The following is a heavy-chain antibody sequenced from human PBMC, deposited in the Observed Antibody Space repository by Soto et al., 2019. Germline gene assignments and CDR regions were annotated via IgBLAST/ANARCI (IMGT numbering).Heavy chain of an antibody. J-gene: IGHJ5*02. CDR3: ARSAEYDSSGYYYLNWFDP. CDR2: ISSSSTI. CDR1: GFTFSTYS. D-gene: IGHD3-22*01. V-gene: IGHV3-48*01. Sequence: PGGSLRLSCAASGFTFSTYSMNWVRQAPGKGLEWVSSISSSSTIYYADSVKGRFTISRDNVQNSLYLQMHSLRAEDTAVYYCARSAEYDSSGYYYLNWFDPWGQGTLVTVSS.